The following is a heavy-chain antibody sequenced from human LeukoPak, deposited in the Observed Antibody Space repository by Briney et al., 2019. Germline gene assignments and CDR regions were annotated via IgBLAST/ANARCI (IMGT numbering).Heavy chain of an antibody. CDR2: FYSGGST. V-gene: IGHV3-53*01. D-gene: IGHD2-2*02. CDR3: RSSPSSTSCSTCYFYYYMDV. J-gene: IGHJ6*03. Sequence: GSLRLSCLASGFTVSSNYMSWVRQAPGKGLGGVSVFYSGGSTYYAHSVRGRFTISRDNAKNSLYLQMNSLRAEDPDVYYCRSSPSSTSCSTCYFYYYMDVWGEGTTVTVSS. CDR1: GFTVSSNY.